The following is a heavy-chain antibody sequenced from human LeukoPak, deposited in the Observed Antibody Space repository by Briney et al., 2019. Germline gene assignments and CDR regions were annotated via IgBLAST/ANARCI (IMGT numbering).Heavy chain of an antibody. D-gene: IGHD2-8*01. V-gene: IGHV3-21*01. Sequence: PGGSLRLSCAASGFTFSSYSMNWVRQAPGKGLEWVSSISSSSSYIYYADSVKGRFTISRDNAKNSLYLQMNSLRAEDMAVYYCAAGYCTNGVCSNFDYWGQGTLVTVSS. CDR1: GFTFSSYS. CDR3: AAGYCTNGVCSNFDY. J-gene: IGHJ4*02. CDR2: ISSSSSYI.